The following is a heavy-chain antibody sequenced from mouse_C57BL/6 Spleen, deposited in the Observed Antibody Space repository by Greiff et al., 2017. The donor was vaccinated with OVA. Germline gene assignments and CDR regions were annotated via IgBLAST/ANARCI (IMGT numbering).Heavy chain of an antibody. J-gene: IGHJ2*01. CDR1: GFTFSNYW. Sequence: EVQGVESGGGLVQPGGSMKLSCVASGFTFSNYWMNWVRQCPEQGLEWVAQIRLKSDNYATHYAESVKGRFTISRDDSKSSVYLQSSNLRAEDTGIYYCTTSWDYWGQGTTLTVSS. V-gene: IGHV6-3*01. CDR3: TTSWDY. CDR2: IRLKSDNYAT.